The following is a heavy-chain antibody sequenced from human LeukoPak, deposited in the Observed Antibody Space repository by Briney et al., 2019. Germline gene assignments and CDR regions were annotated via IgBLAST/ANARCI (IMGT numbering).Heavy chain of an antibody. CDR2: IRSKAYGGTT. V-gene: IGHV3-49*04. J-gene: IGHJ4*02. CDR3: TRAGYSYRFDY. Sequence: GGSLRLSCAASGFTFSSYWMSWVRQAPGKGLEWVGFIRSKAYGGTTEYAASVKGRFTISRDDSKSIAYLQMNSLKTEDTAVYYCTRAGYSYRFDYWGQGTLVTVSS. CDR1: GFTFSSYW. D-gene: IGHD5-18*01.